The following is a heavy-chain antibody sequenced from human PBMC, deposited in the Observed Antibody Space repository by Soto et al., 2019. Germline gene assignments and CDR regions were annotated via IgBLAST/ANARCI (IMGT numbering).Heavy chain of an antibody. Sequence: EVQLEESGGGLVQPGGSLKLSCAASGFTFSGSAMHWVRQASGKGLEWVGRIRSKANSYATAYAASVTGRFTISRDDSMNTAYLQMNSLKTEGTAVYYCTIHVSANGFDYWGQGTLVTVSS. D-gene: IGHD6-25*01. CDR1: GFTFSGSA. CDR3: TIHVSANGFDY. CDR2: IRSKANSYAT. J-gene: IGHJ4*02. V-gene: IGHV3-73*01.